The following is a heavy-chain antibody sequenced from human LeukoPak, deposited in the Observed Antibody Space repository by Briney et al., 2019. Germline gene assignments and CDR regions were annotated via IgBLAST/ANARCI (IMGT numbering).Heavy chain of an antibody. CDR1: GFTFSTYG. J-gene: IGHJ4*02. CDR3: ARDLCSGGSCYGFDY. D-gene: IGHD2-15*01. Sequence: PGGSLRLSCAASGFTFSTYGMNWVRQAPGKGLEWVSSIGTSGSYIYYTDSVKGRFTISRDNAKNSLYLQMNSLRAEDTAVYYCARDLCSGGSCYGFDYWGQGTLVTVSS. V-gene: IGHV3-21*01. CDR2: IGTSGSYI.